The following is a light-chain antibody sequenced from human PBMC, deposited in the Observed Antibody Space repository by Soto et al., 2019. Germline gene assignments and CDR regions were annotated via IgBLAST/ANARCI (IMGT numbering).Light chain of an antibody. Sequence: EIVLTQSPGTLSLSPGESATLSCRASQSVSSSQVAWYQLKPGQAPRLLIYGASSRATGIPDRFSGVGSETDFTLTSSRLEPEDFAVYYCQQDATSPHTFGQGTKLEIK. J-gene: IGKJ2*01. CDR2: GAS. CDR3: QQDATSPHT. V-gene: IGKV3-20*01. CDR1: QSVSSSQ.